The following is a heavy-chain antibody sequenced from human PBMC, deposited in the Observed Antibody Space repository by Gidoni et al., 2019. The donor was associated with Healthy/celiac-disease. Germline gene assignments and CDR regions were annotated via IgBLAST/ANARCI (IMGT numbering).Heavy chain of an antibody. CDR2: ISSSSSTI. J-gene: IGHJ3*02. V-gene: IGHV3-48*02. CDR1: GFTFSSYS. D-gene: IGHD1-1*01. Sequence: EVQLVESGGGLVQPGGSLRLSCAASGFTFSSYSMNVVRQAPGKGLEWVSYISSSSSTIYYADSVKGRFTISRDNAKNSLYLQMNSLRDEDTAVYYCARDFALEPEESGAFDIWGQGTMVTVSS. CDR3: ARDFALEPEESGAFDI.